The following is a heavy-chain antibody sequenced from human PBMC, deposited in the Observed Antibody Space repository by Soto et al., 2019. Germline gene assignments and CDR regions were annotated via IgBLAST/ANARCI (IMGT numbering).Heavy chain of an antibody. CDR1: GFTFSSYG. CDR3: AKGGVGATTFDY. V-gene: IGHV3-30*18. CDR2: ISYDGSNK. Sequence: QVQLVESGGGVVQPGRSLRLSCAASGFTFSSYGMHWVRQAPGKGLEWVAVISYDGSNKYYADSVKGRFTISRDNSKNTLYLKMNSLRAEDTAVYYCAKGGVGATTFDYWGQGTLVTVSS. D-gene: IGHD1-26*01. J-gene: IGHJ4*02.